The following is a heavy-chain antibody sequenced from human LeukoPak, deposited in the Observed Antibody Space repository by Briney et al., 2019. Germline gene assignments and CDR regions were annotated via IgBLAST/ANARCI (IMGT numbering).Heavy chain of an antibody. CDR2: IYYSEST. CDR3: ARSGVDGYSGSWSELI. CDR1: DGSISNYY. J-gene: IGHJ3*02. V-gene: IGHV4-59*08. D-gene: IGHD6-13*01. Sequence: SETLSLTCSIYDGSISNYYWRWIRQPPGKGLEWIGNIYYSESTNYNPSLKSRVTITVDTSNNQFTLKLTSVTADDTAVYYSARSGVDGYSGSWSELIWGQGTKVTVSS.